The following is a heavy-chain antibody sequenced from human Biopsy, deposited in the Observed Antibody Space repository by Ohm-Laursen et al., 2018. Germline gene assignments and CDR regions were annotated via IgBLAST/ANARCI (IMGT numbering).Heavy chain of an antibody. Sequence: GTLSLTCLVSGGSISGSSWSWIRQAPDKGLEWIGYISYSRDTNYNPSLKSRITISVDTSKNQFSLKLTSVTAADTAVYYCAKHGSGWTGDDAFHIWGQGTMVTVSS. V-gene: IGHV4-59*08. CDR1: GGSISGSS. CDR2: ISYSRDT. D-gene: IGHD6-19*01. CDR3: AKHGSGWTGDDAFHI. J-gene: IGHJ3*02.